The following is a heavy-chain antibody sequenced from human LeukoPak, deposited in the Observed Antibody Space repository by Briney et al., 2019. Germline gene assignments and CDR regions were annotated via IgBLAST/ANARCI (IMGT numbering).Heavy chain of an antibody. V-gene: IGHV3-30-3*01. Sequence: PGRSLRLSCAASGFSFRSYAMHWVRQAPGKGLEWVAVITSDGGNKYYTDSVKGRFTISRDDSRSTVYVHVDSLRVEDAAIYYCARGRKGSSSARYYFDSWGQGTLVTVSS. D-gene: IGHD6-19*01. J-gene: IGHJ4*02. CDR1: GFSFRSYA. CDR2: ITSDGGNK. CDR3: ARGRKGSSSARYYFDS.